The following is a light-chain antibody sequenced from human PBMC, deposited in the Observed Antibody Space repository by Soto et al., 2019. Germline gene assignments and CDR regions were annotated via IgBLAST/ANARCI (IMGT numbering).Light chain of an antibody. Sequence: IQLTQSPSSLSAPVGDRVTITCRASQGLSSYLAWYQQKPGKAPKLLIYAASTLQSGVPSRFSGSESGTDFTLTISSLQPEDFATYYCQQVNNYPLTFGGGTKVDIK. CDR1: QGLSSY. CDR3: QQVNNYPLT. CDR2: AAS. V-gene: IGKV1-9*01. J-gene: IGKJ4*01.